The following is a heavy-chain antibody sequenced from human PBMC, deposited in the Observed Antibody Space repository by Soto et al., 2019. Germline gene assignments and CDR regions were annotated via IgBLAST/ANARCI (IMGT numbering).Heavy chain of an antibody. Sequence: QVQLQESGPGLVKPSETLSLTCTVSGGTIGSWYWSWIRQPPGKGLEWIGYIYYSGSTNCNHSLKSRVTISVDTSKNQVSLKLSSVTAADTAVYYCARRYGSAIDYWGQGTLVTVSS. D-gene: IGHD1-26*01. V-gene: IGHV4-59*08. J-gene: IGHJ4*02. CDR1: GGTIGSWY. CDR3: ARRYGSAIDY. CDR2: IYYSGST.